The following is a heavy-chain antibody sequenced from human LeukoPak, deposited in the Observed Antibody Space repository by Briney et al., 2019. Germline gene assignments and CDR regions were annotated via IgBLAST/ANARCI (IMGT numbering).Heavy chain of an antibody. V-gene: IGHV6-1*01. CDR2: TYYRSKWYN. D-gene: IGHD3-10*01. Sequence: SQTLSLTCVISGDSVSTNSAAWNWIRQSPSRGLEWLGRTYYRSKWYNDYAVSVKTRITINPDTSKNQFSLQVNSVTPEDTAIYYCARDTSLNYYGSGSYYTFDYWGQGTLVTVSS. CDR1: GDSVSTNSAA. J-gene: IGHJ4*02. CDR3: ARDTSLNYYGSGSYYTFDY.